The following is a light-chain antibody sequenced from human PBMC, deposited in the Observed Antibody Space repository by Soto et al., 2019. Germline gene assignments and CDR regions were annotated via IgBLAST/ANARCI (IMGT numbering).Light chain of an antibody. Sequence: DIQMTPSPSTRSSSVGYIGTITCRASQSISSWLAWYQQKPGKAPKLLIYDASSLESGVPSRFSGSGSATEFTLTITSLQPDDFETYYCQHYNSDPCTFGQGTKVDIK. CDR1: QSISSW. CDR3: QHYNSDPCT. J-gene: IGKJ1*01. CDR2: DAS. V-gene: IGKV1-5*01.